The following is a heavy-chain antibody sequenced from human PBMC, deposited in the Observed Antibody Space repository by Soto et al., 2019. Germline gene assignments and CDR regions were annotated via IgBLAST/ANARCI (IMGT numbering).Heavy chain of an antibody. V-gene: IGHV3-30*03. CDR3: ARDSRSPGQGAFDI. CDR2: ISHDGSIE. D-gene: IGHD3-16*01. Sequence: QAQLVESGGGVVQPGRSLRLSCAASGFTFNNYAMHWVRQAPGKGLERVAVISHDGSIEYYPDSVKGRFTISRDNSKNTWYLEMHSLRAEDTAVYYCARDSRSPGQGAFDIWGQGTMVIVSS. CDR1: GFTFNNYA. J-gene: IGHJ3*02.